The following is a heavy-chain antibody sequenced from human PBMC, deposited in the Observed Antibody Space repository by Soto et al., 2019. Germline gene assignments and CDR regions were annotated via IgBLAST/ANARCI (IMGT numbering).Heavy chain of an antibody. CDR1: GFTFSDHG. D-gene: IGHD7-27*01. Sequence: LRLSWAASGFTFSDHGMHWVRQAPFKGLEWVAVMWYDGSNKYYADSVKGRSSISRDNSKNTLYLHMSSLRGEDTAVYYCARDSAGKTDWGLRGAFDFWGQGTMVTVSS. CDR3: ARDSAGKTDWGLRGAFDF. J-gene: IGHJ3*01. V-gene: IGHV3-33*01. CDR2: MWYDGSNK.